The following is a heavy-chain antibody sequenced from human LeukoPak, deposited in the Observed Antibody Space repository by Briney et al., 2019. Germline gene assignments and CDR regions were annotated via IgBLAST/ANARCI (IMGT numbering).Heavy chain of an antibody. Sequence: ASVKVSCKASGYTFTSYDINWVRQATGQGLEWMGWMNPNSGNTGYAQKFQGRVTITRNTSISTAYMELSSLRSEDTAVYYCARPPGFIDAFGIWGQGTMVTVSS. V-gene: IGHV1-8*03. CDR3: ARPPGFIDAFGI. D-gene: IGHD5-12*01. J-gene: IGHJ3*02. CDR1: GYTFTSYD. CDR2: MNPNSGNT.